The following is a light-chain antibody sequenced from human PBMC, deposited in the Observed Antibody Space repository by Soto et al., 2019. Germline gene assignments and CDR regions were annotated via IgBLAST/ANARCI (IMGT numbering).Light chain of an antibody. CDR3: KQYNSYSWT. J-gene: IGKJ1*01. CDR2: DAS. Sequence: DIQMTQSPSTLSASVGDRVTLTCRASQSISSWLAWYQQKPGKAPKLLIYDASSLESGVPSRFSGSGSGTEFTLTISSLQPDDFATYYCKQYNSYSWTFGQGTKVDIK. V-gene: IGKV1-5*01. CDR1: QSISSW.